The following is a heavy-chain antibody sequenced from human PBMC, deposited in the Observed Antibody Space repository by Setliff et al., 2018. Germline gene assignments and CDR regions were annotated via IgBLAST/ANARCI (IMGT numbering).Heavy chain of an antibody. Sequence: PGESLKISCAASGFTFDSYALTWVRQAPGKGLEWVSSVYNGNDETKYADSVKGRFTISRDRSNNTVYLQMNRLRAEDTAVYYCAKRGHYSSWDGLSFDFWGQGTQVTVS. J-gene: IGHJ4*02. CDR1: GFTFDSYA. CDR3: AKRGHYSSWDGLSFDF. CDR2: VYNGNDET. D-gene: IGHD2-2*01. V-gene: IGHV3-23*01.